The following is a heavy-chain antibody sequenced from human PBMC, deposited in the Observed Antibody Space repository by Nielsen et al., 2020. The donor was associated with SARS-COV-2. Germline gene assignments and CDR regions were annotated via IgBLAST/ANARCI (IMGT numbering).Heavy chain of an antibody. CDR3: AREWGIAAPMDYYYYYGMDV. V-gene: IGHV3-21*04. Sequence: VREAPGKGLEWVSSISSSSSYIYYADSVKGRFTISRDNAKNSLYLQMNSLRAEDTAVYYCAREWGIAAPMDYYYYYGMDVWGQGTTVTVSS. D-gene: IGHD6-13*01. J-gene: IGHJ6*02. CDR2: ISSSSSYI.